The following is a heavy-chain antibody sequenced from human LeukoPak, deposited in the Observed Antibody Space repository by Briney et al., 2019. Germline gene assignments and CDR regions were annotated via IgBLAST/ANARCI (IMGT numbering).Heavy chain of an antibody. CDR1: GFAFSTYV. CDR3: VRGTGY. J-gene: IGHJ4*02. Sequence: GGSLRLSCSVSGFAFSTYVMHWVCQAPGKGLEYVSAISSNGDNTYYADSVKGRFTISRDNSKNTLYLQMSSLRADDTAVYYCVRGTGYWGQGTLVTVSS. V-gene: IGHV3-64D*06. CDR2: ISSNGDNT.